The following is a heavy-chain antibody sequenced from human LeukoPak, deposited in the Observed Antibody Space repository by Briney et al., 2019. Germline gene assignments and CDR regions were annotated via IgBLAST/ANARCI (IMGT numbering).Heavy chain of an antibody. Sequence: GGSLRLSCAASGFTFNNYAMSWVRQAPGKGLEWVSAISAGGGSTYYADSVKGRFTISRDNSKNTLYLQMNSLRTEDTAVYYCAKAEGYDILTGLDYWGQGTLVTVSS. D-gene: IGHD3-9*01. CDR1: GFTFNNYA. CDR2: ISAGGGST. J-gene: IGHJ4*02. V-gene: IGHV3-23*01. CDR3: AKAEGYDILTGLDY.